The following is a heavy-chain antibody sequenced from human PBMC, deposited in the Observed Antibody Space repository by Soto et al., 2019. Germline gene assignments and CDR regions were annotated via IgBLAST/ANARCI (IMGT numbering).Heavy chain of an antibody. CDR3: ARDGFYDFWSGYSYYFDY. CDR2: INSDGSST. V-gene: IGHV3-74*01. Sequence: GGSLRLSCAASGFTFSSYWMHWVRQAPGKGLVWVSRINSDGSSTSYADSVKGRFTISRDNAKNTLYLQMNSLRAEDTAVYYCARDGFYDFWSGYSYYFDYWGQGTLVTVSS. D-gene: IGHD3-3*01. J-gene: IGHJ4*02. CDR1: GFTFSSYW.